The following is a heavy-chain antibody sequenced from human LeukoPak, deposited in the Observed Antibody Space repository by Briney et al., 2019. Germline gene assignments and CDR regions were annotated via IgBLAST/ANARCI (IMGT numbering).Heavy chain of an antibody. Sequence: SETLSLTCTVSGGSISSYYWSWIRQPPGKGLEWIGYIYYSGSTNYNPSLKSRVTISVDTSKNQFSLKLSSVTAADTAVYYCARIHSGFDDYWGQGTLVTVSS. V-gene: IGHV4-59*08. J-gene: IGHJ4*02. CDR1: GGSISSYY. D-gene: IGHD5-12*01. CDR2: IYYSGST. CDR3: ARIHSGFDDY.